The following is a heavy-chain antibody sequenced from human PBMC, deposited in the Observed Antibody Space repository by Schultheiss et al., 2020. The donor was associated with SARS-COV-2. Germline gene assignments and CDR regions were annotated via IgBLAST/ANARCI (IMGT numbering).Heavy chain of an antibody. Sequence: SETLSLTCTVSGGSINNGDYFWSWIRQPPGKALEWIGYIYYSGITYYNPSLKSRVTISVDTSKNQFSLKLSSVTAADTAVYYCARGLGFLEWLLSGWFDPWGQGTLVTVSS. V-gene: IGHV4-30-4*01. D-gene: IGHD3-3*01. CDR3: ARGLGFLEWLLSGWFDP. CDR1: GGSINNGDYF. J-gene: IGHJ5*02. CDR2: IYYSGIT.